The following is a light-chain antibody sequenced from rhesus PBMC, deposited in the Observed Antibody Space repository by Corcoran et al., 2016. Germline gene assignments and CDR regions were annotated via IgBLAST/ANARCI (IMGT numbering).Light chain of an antibody. CDR3: QQHNSYPLT. V-gene: IGKV1-33*02. CDR1: QGMSKD. Sequence: DIQMTQSPSSLSASVGDTVTITGQARQGMSKDLAWYQQKPGKAPKLLIYDACTLQSGVPLRFSGSGSGTEFTLTIRSLQPEDFATYYCQQHNSYPLTFGGGTKVEIK. J-gene: IGKJ4*01. CDR2: DAC.